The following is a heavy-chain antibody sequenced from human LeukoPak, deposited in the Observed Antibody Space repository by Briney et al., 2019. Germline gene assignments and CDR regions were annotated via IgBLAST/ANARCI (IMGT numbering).Heavy chain of an antibody. Sequence: GGSLRLSCAASGFXFSSYTMSWVRQAPGKGLEWVSAISGSGGSTYSAHSVKGRFTISRDNSKNTLYLQMNSLRAEDTAVYYCAKGDYDILTALGYWGQGTLVTVSS. V-gene: IGHV3-23*01. CDR2: ISGSGGST. D-gene: IGHD3-9*01. CDR3: AKGDYDILTALGY. J-gene: IGHJ4*02. CDR1: GFXFSSYT.